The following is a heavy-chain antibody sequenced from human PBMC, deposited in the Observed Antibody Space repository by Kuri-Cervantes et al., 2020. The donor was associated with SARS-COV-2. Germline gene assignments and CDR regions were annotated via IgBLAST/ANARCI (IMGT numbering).Heavy chain of an antibody. CDR1: GFSFKTYG. CDR3: ARVCGGGTYFCFDY. V-gene: IGHV3-48*04. J-gene: IGHJ4*02. Sequence: GESLKISCEASGFSFKTYGMHWFRQGPGKGLEWVSYISSSGSAIYYADSVKGRFTISRDNAKNSLYLQMNSLRAEDTAVYYCARVCGGGTYFCFDYWGQGTLVTVSS. CDR2: ISSSGSAI. D-gene: IGHD2-21*01.